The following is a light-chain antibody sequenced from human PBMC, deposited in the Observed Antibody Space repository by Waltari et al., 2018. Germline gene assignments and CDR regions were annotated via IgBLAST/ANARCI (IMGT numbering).Light chain of an antibody. Sequence: EIVLPQSPATLYLSPGERATLSCRASQSVYGSLAWHQQKPGQAPRLLIFDASKSATGIPARFSGSRSGTDFTLTISSLEPEDFSIYYCQQRSNWALTFGGGTKVEIK. CDR3: QQRSNWALT. J-gene: IGKJ4*01. CDR1: QSVYGS. V-gene: IGKV3-11*01. CDR2: DAS.